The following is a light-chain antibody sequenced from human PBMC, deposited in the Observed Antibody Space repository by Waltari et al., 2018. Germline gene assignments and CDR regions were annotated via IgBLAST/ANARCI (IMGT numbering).Light chain of an antibody. CDR2: AAS. CDR3: QQSYISPQT. Sequence: DIQVAQSPSSLSASVGDTVTITCRTSRTANRFLNWYQHKPGEAPTRLIFAASILQPGAPSRFSGSGSGTDFTLNISSLQPEDFATYYCQQSYISPQTFGQGTRVEIK. V-gene: IGKV1-39*01. CDR1: RTANRF. J-gene: IGKJ1*01.